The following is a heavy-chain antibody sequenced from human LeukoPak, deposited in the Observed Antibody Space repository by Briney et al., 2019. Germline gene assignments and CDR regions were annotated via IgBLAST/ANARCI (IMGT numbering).Heavy chain of an antibody. CDR3: ARLQADY. V-gene: IGHV1-2*02. J-gene: IGHJ4*02. Sequence: ASVKVSCKASVYTFTSYYIHWVRRAPGQGLEWMGWINPNSGGTNYAQKFQGRVTMTRDTSISTAHMELSRLRSDDTAVYYCARLQADYWGQGTLVTVSS. CDR2: INPNSGGT. CDR1: VYTFTSYY.